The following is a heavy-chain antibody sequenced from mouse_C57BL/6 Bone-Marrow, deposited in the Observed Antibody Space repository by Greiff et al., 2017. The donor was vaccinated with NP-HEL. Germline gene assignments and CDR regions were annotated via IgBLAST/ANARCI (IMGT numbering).Heavy chain of an antibody. CDR1: GYAFSSSW. Sequence: VQLQQSGPELVKPGASVKISCKASGYAFSSSWMNWVKQRPGKGLEWIGRIYPGDGDTNYNGKFKGKATLTADKSSSTAYMQLSSLTSEDSAVYFCARKDYGSSRYYFDYWGQGTTLTVSS. V-gene: IGHV1-82*01. D-gene: IGHD1-1*01. CDR2: IYPGDGDT. CDR3: ARKDYGSSRYYFDY. J-gene: IGHJ2*01.